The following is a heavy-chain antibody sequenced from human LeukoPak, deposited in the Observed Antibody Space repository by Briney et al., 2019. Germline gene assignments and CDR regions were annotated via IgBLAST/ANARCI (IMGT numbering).Heavy chain of an antibody. J-gene: IGHJ4*02. CDR1: GFTLSSYT. CDR2: IMYDGSNK. Sequence: GGSLRLSCAASGFTLSSYTMHWVRQAPGKGLDWVSLIMYDGSNKYYADSVKGRFTISRDNSKNTLYLQMNSLRAEDTAVYYCARDEWRRFDYWGQGTLVTVSS. V-gene: IGHV3-30*04. CDR3: ARDEWRRFDY. D-gene: IGHD2-8*01.